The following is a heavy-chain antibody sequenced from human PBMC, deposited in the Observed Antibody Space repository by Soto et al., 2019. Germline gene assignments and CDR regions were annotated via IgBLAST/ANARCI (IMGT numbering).Heavy chain of an antibody. CDR1: GFSFSDRY. CDR2: ISRDSSDR. CDR3: ATVLRGYTTVKD. V-gene: IGHV3-11*05. D-gene: IGHD5-18*01. Sequence: QVQLVESGGGLVKPGGSLRLSCAASGFSFSDRYMSWIRQAPGKGLEWVSYISRDSSDRQYADSVRGRFTISRDNARNSLYLQMDSLKVEDTAVYFCATVLRGYTTVKDWGQGILVTVSS. J-gene: IGHJ4*02.